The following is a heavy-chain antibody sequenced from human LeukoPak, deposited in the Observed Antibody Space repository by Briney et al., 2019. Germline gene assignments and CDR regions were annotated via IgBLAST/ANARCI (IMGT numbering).Heavy chain of an antibody. CDR3: ARGGWEVATNPLDY. D-gene: IGHD5-24*01. J-gene: IGHJ4*02. CDR1: GFTFSSYA. CDR2: ISYDVSNK. Sequence: GRSLRLSCAASGFTFSSYAMHWVRQAPGKGLEWVAVISYDVSNKYYADSVKGRFTISRDNSKNTLYLQMNSLRAEDTAVYYCARGGWEVATNPLDYWGQGTLVTVSS. V-gene: IGHV3-30-3*01.